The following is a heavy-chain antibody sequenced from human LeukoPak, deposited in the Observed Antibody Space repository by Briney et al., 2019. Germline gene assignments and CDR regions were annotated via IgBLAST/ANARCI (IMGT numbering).Heavy chain of an antibody. Sequence: PSETLSLTCAVSGXSISSSNWWSWVRQPPGKGLEWIGEIYHSGSTNYNPSLKSRVTISVDKSKNQFSLKLSSVTAADTAVYYCARVPYDILTGLKYNWFDPWGQGTLVTVSS. V-gene: IGHV4-4*02. CDR3: ARVPYDILTGLKYNWFDP. CDR2: IYHSGST. CDR1: GXSISSSNW. J-gene: IGHJ5*02. D-gene: IGHD3-9*01.